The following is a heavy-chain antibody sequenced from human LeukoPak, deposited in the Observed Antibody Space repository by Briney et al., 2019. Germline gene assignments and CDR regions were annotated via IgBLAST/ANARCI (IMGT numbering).Heavy chain of an antibody. Sequence: QPGGSLRLSCAASGFTFSSYAMSWVRQAPGKGLEWVSAISGSGGSTYYADSVKGRFTISRDNSKNTLYLQMNSLRAEDTAVHYCAKDLNWNYFNGNDDYWGQGTLVTVSS. CDR1: GFTFSSYA. CDR3: AKDLNWNYFNGNDDY. CDR2: ISGSGGST. J-gene: IGHJ4*02. V-gene: IGHV3-23*01. D-gene: IGHD1-7*01.